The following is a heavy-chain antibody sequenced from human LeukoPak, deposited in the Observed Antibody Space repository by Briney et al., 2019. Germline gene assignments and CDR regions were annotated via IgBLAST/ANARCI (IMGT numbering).Heavy chain of an antibody. D-gene: IGHD2-15*01. CDR1: GGSISSYY. CDR3: ASQYCSGGSCYLDY. Sequence: VQPSETLSLTCTVSGGSISSYYLSWIRRPPGKGLEWIVYIYYSGSTNYNPSLKSRVTISVDTSKNQFSLKLSSVTAADTAVYYCASQYCSGGSCYLDYWGQGTLVTVSS. CDR2: IYYSGST. J-gene: IGHJ4*02. V-gene: IGHV4-59*08.